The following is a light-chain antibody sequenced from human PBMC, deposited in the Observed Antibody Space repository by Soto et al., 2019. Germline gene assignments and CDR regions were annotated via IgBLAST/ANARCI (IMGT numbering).Light chain of an antibody. J-gene: IGLJ1*01. CDR1: SSDVGGYNY. V-gene: IGLV2-11*01. Sequence: QSALTQPRSVSGSPGQSVTISCTGTSSDVGGYNYVSWYQQHPAKAPKLMIYDVSKRPSGVPDRFSGSKSGNTASLTISGLQAEDEDDYYCCSYAGSYTWVFATGTKLTVL. CDR3: CSYAGSYTWV. CDR2: DVS.